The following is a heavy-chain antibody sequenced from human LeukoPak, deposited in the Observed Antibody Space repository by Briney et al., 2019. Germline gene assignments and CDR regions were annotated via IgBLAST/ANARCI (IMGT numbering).Heavy chain of an antibody. V-gene: IGHV3-7*01. J-gene: IGHJ3*02. D-gene: IGHD5-12*01. CDR1: GFTFSNYG. CDR3: TRDSGYNAFDI. Sequence: GRSLRLSCAASGFTFSNYGMHWVRQAPGKGLEWVANIKEDGTAKNYVVSARGRFTISRDNAKNSLFLQMNSLRGEDTAVYYCTRDSGYNAFDIWGQGTMVTVSS. CDR2: IKEDGTAK.